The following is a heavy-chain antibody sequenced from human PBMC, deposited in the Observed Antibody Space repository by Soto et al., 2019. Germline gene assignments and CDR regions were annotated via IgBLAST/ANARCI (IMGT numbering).Heavy chain of an antibody. V-gene: IGHV3-74*03. CDR2: INGDGSNT. CDR3: VRLRLTTLGGGDAFAI. D-gene: IGHD4-17*01. Sequence: EEQLVESGGGLVQPGGSLRLSCAASGFTFSNYWMHWVRQVPGKGLVWVSRINGDGSNTKYADSVRGRFTISRDNAKNTLYLQMNSLRAEDTAVYYCVRLRLTTLGGGDAFAIWGQGTVVTVSS. J-gene: IGHJ3*02. CDR1: GFTFSNYW.